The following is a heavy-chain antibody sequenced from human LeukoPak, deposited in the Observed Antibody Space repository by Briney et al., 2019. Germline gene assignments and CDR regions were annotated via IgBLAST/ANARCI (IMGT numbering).Heavy chain of an antibody. V-gene: IGHV3-30*19. CDR1: GFTFSSYG. Sequence: GGSLRLSCAASGFTFSSYGMHWVRQAPGKGLERVAVIWYDGSNKYYADSVKGRFTISRDNSKNTLYLQMNSLRAEDTAVYYWAREQDGPPPLASFDYWGQGTLVTVSS. J-gene: IGHJ4*02. D-gene: IGHD5-24*01. CDR3: AREQDGPPPLASFDY. CDR2: IWYDGSNK.